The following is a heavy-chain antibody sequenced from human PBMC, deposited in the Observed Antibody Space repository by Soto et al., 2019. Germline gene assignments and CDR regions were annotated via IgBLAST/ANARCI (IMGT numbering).Heavy chain of an antibody. CDR2: INSDGSST. CDR1: GFTFSSYW. J-gene: IGHJ6*02. V-gene: IGHV3-74*01. CDR3: ARDATPYYDFWSGYQTHSYYYGMDV. Sequence: EVQLVESGGGLVQPGGSLRLSCAASGFTFSSYWMHWVRQAPGKGLVWVSRINSDGSSTSYADSVKGRFTISRDNAKNTLYLQRNTLRAEDTAVNYGARDATPYYDFWSGYQTHSYYYGMDVWGQGTTVTVSS. D-gene: IGHD3-3*01.